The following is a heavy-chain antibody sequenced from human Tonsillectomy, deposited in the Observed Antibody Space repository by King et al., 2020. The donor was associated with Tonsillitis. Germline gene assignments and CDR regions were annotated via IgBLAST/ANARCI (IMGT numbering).Heavy chain of an antibody. Sequence: VQLVESGGGLVKPGGSLRLSCAASGFSFSGYSMNWVRQAPGKGLEWVSSINGRSTYKYYSDSVKGRFTISRDNAKNSLYLQINNLRAEDTAVYYCAREAFRYDILPGVYGMDVWGQGTTVTVS. CDR1: GFSFSGYS. D-gene: IGHD3-9*01. CDR3: AREAFRYDILPGVYGMDV. V-gene: IGHV3-21*01. CDR2: INGRSTYK. J-gene: IGHJ6*02.